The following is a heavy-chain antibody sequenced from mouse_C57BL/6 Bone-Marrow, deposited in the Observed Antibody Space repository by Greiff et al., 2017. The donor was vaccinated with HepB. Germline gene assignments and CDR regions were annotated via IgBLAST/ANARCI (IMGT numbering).Heavy chain of an antibody. Sequence: EVQLQQSGAELVRPGASVKLSCTASGFNIKDYYMHWVKQRPEQGLEWIGRIDPEDGDTEYAPKFQGKATMTADTSSNTAYLQLSSLTSEATAVYYCTTTTVVALYYFDYWGQGTTLTVSS. J-gene: IGHJ2*01. CDR3: TTTTVVALYYFDY. D-gene: IGHD1-1*01. CDR2: IDPEDGDT. CDR1: GFNIKDYY. V-gene: IGHV14-1*01.